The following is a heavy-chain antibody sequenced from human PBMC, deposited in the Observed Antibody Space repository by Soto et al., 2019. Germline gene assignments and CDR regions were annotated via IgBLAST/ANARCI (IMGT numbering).Heavy chain of an antibody. J-gene: IGHJ4*02. CDR2: ISGSGGST. CDR3: AKLLNYYYDRSGYFAF. Sequence: PGGSLRLSCAASGFTFSSYAMSWVGQAPGKGLEWVSAISGSGGSTYYADSVKGRFTISRDNSKNTLYLQMNSLRAEDTAVYYCAKLLNYYYDRSGYFAFWGQGSMVTGSS. V-gene: IGHV3-23*01. CDR1: GFTFSSYA. D-gene: IGHD3-22*01.